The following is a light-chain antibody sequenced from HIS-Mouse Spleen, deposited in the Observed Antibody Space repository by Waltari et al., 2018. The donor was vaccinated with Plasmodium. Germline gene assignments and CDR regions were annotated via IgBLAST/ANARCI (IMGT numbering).Light chain of an antibody. CDR3: QQYNNWSFT. CDR2: CAS. J-gene: IGKJ3*01. V-gene: IGKV3-15*01. CDR1: QSVRRS. Sequence: EIVMTQSPATLSVPTGERANVSCRASQSVRRSLAWYQQKPGRAPMLLIYCASTRATGIPARFSGGGSGTEFTLTISSLQSEDFAVYYCQQYNNWSFTFGPGTKVDIK.